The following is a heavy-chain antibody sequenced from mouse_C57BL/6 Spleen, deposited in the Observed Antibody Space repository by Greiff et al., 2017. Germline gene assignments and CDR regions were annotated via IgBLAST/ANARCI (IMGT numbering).Heavy chain of an antibody. CDR3: AREPSITTVVAPFAY. J-gene: IGHJ3*01. D-gene: IGHD1-1*01. Sequence: QVQLQQSGAELVKPGASVKISCKASGYTFTDYYINWVKQRPGQGLEWIGKIGPGSGSTYYNEKFKGKATLTADKSSSTAYMQLGSLTSEDSAVYFCAREPSITTVVAPFAYWGQGTLVTVSA. CDR2: IGPGSGST. CDR1: GYTFTDYY. V-gene: IGHV1-77*01.